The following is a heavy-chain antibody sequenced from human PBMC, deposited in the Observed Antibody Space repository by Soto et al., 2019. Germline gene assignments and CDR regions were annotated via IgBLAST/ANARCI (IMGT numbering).Heavy chain of an antibody. Sequence: QLQLQESGSGLVKPSQTLSLTCAVSGGSISSGGYSWSWIRQPPGKGLEWIGYIYHSGSTYYNPSLKSRVTRSVDRSKNQFSLKLSSVTAADTAVYYCASEKRYYGSGFDYWGQGTLVTVSS. CDR2: IYHSGST. D-gene: IGHD3-10*01. CDR1: GGSISSGGYS. CDR3: ASEKRYYGSGFDY. J-gene: IGHJ4*02. V-gene: IGHV4-30-2*01.